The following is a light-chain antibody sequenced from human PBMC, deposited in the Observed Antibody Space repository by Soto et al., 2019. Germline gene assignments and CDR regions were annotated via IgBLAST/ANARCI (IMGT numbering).Light chain of an antibody. CDR3: QQYGSSPRYT. J-gene: IGKJ2*01. CDR1: QSVSSDY. V-gene: IGKV3-20*01. Sequence: EIVLTQSPGTLSLSPGERATLSCRASQSVSSDYLAWYQQKPGQAPRLLIYGASSRATGIPDRFSGSGSGTDFTLTISRLEPEAFAVYYCQQYGSSPRYTFGQGTKLEIK. CDR2: GAS.